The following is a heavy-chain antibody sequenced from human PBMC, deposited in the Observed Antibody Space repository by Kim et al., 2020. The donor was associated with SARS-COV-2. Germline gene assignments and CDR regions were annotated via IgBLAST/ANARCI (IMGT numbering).Heavy chain of an antibody. D-gene: IGHD4-17*01. V-gene: IGHV4-34*13. Sequence: YNPSRKSRVTISVDTSKNQFSLKLSSVTAADTAVYYCARQPDYGDYGVDYWGQGTLVTVSS. J-gene: IGHJ4*02. CDR3: ARQPDYGDYGVDY.